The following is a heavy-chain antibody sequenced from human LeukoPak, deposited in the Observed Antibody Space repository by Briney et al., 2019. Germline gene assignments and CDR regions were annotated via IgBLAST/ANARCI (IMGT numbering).Heavy chain of an antibody. J-gene: IGHJ4*02. Sequence: GGSLRLSRAASGFDFKNDNTNWVCEAPGKGLEWGANIKQEGSKNYYVASVKGPIPNSRDNAQNSLYLQMNRLRAQDTAVYYFARSPPHPTLTFDYWGQGTLVTVSS. CDR3: ARSPPHPTLTFDY. V-gene: IGHV3-7*01. CDR1: GFDFKNDN. D-gene: IGHD4-17*01. CDR2: IKQEGSKN.